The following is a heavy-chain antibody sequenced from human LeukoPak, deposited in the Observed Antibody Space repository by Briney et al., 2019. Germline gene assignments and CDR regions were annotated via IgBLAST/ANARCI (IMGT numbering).Heavy chain of an antibody. V-gene: IGHV1-18*01. J-gene: IGHJ5*02. CDR1: GYTFTSYG. CDR3: ARLSGEVGFGWFDP. CDR2: ISAYNGNT. Sequence: ASVKVSCKASGYTFTSYGISWVRQAPGQGLEWMGWISAYNGNTNYAQKLQGRVTMTTDTSTSTAYMELRSLRPDDTAVYYCARLSGEVGFGWFDPWGQGTLVTVSS. D-gene: IGHD7-27*01.